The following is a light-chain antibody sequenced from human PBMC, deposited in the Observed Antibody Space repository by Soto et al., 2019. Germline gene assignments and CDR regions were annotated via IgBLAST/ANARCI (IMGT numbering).Light chain of an antibody. Sequence: SALTQPPSASGSPGQSITISCTGTSSDVGGYNYVSWYQHHPGTAPKLLIYAVSNRPSGVPNRFSGSKSGISASLAITGLQADDEADYYCQSYESSSLSGFVFGSGTKVTVL. CDR1: SSDVGGYNY. J-gene: IGLJ1*01. CDR2: AVS. V-gene: IGLV2-8*01. CDR3: QSYESSSLSGFV.